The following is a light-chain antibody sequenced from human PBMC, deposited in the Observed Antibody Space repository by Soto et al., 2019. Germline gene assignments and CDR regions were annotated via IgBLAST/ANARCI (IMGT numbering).Light chain of an antibody. CDR3: QQYGNSPLT. Sequence: EVVLTQSPDTLSLSVGERASLSCRASQSISSNFLAWYQQKPGQAPRLLIYSASTRATGVPDRFSGSGSGTDFTLTISSLEPEDFAFYYCQQYGNSPLTFGGGTKVDIK. CDR1: QSISSNF. V-gene: IGKV3-20*01. J-gene: IGKJ4*01. CDR2: SAS.